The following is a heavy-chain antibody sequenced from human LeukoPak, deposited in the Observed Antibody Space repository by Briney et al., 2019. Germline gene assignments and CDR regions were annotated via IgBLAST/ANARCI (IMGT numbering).Heavy chain of an antibody. CDR1: GFTFSSYG. V-gene: IGHV3-23*01. Sequence: GGSLRLSCAASGFTFSSYGMSWVRQAPGKGLEWVSAISGSGGRTYYADSVKGRFTISRGISKNTLYLQMNSLRAEDTAVYYCAKLWGPGDSWGQGTLVTVSS. CDR2: ISGSGGRT. J-gene: IGHJ4*02. D-gene: IGHD2-21*01. CDR3: AKLWGPGDS.